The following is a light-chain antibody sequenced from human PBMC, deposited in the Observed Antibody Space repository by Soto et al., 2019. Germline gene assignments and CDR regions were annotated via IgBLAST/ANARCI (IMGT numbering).Light chain of an antibody. V-gene: IGKV1-5*01. J-gene: IGKJ5*01. CDR3: QQANSFPVT. CDR1: QSLSNR. CDR2: DAS. Sequence: DIQMTQPPSTLSASVVYRFTITCRASQSLSNRLAWYQQKPGKAPKVLIYDASSLESGVPSRFSGSGSGTDFTLTISSLQPEDFATYYCQQANSFPVTFGQGTRLEIK.